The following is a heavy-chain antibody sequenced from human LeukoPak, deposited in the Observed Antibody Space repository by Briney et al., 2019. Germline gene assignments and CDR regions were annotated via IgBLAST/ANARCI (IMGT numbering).Heavy chain of an antibody. CDR3: ARDPVGLWFGEFDY. CDR1: GGTFSSYA. J-gene: IGHJ4*02. CDR2: IIPIFGTA. V-gene: IGHV1-69*06. D-gene: IGHD3-10*01. Sequence: ASVKVSCKASGGTFSSYAISWVRQAPGQGLEWMGGIIPIFGTANYAQKFQGRVTITADKSTSTAYMELSSLRSEDTAVYYCARDPVGLWFGEFDYWGQGTLVTVSS.